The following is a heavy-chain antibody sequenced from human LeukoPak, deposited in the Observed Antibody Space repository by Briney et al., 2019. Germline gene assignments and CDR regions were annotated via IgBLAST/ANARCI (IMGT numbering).Heavy chain of an antibody. Sequence: GASVKVSCKASGYTFTGYYMHWVRQAPGQGLEWMGWINPNSGGTNYAQKFQGRVTMTRDTSISTAYMGLSRLRAEDTAVYYCARRGSTMVRGADAVYTYYYLDVWGKGTTVTISS. V-gene: IGHV1-2*02. D-gene: IGHD3-10*01. CDR2: INPNSGGT. CDR1: GYTFTGYY. J-gene: IGHJ6*03. CDR3: ARRGSTMVRGADAVYTYYYLDV.